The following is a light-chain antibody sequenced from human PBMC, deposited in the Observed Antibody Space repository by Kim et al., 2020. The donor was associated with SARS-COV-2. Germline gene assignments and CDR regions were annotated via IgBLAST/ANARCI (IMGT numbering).Light chain of an antibody. Sequence: EIVLTQSPGTLSLSPGERATLSCRASQSVSSSYLAWYQQKPGQAPRLLIYGASSRATGIPDRFSGSGSGTDFTLTIIRLEPEDFAVYYCQQYGSPYTFGQGTKLEI. V-gene: IGKV3-20*01. CDR1: QSVSSSY. J-gene: IGKJ2*01. CDR3: QQYGSPYT. CDR2: GAS.